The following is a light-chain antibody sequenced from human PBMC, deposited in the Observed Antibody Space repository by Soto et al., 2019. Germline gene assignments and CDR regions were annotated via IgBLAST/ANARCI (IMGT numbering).Light chain of an antibody. J-gene: IGKJ1*01. V-gene: IGKV1-39*01. CDR1: QSISSY. CDR3: QQSYSTPRP. Sequence: DIQMTQSPSSLSASVGDRVTITCRASQSISSYLNWYQLKPGKAPKLLIYAASSLQSGVPSRFSGSGSGTDFTLTISSLQPEDFATYYCQQSYSTPRPFGQGTKVDIK. CDR2: AAS.